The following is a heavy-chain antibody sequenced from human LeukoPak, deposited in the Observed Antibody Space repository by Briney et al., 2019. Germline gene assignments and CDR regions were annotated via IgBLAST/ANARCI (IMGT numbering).Heavy chain of an antibody. Sequence: GGSLRLSCAASGLTFSSYNMNWVRQAPGKGLEWVSSISPSSTYIYYADSVKGRFTISRDNAKNSLYLQMNSLRAEDTAVYYCAGDENTGFDYWGQGTLVTVSS. CDR1: GLTFSSYN. D-gene: IGHD4-17*01. CDR2: ISPSSTYI. J-gene: IGHJ4*02. CDR3: AGDENTGFDY. V-gene: IGHV3-21*01.